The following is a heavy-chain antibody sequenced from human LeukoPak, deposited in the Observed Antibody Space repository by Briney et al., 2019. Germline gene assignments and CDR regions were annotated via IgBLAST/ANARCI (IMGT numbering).Heavy chain of an antibody. CDR1: GFTFSSYA. J-gene: IGHJ4*02. CDR3: AKVDDYGDSLSSGLDYFDY. Sequence: GGSLRLSCAASGFTFSSYAMRWVRQAPGKGLEWVSAISGSGGSTYYADSVKGRFTISRDNSKNTLYLQMNSLRAEDTAVYYCAKVDDYGDSLSSGLDYFDYWGQGTLVTVSS. CDR2: ISGSGGST. V-gene: IGHV3-23*01. D-gene: IGHD4-17*01.